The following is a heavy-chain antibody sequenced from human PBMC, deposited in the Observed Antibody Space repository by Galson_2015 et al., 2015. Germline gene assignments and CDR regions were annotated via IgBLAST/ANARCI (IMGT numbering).Heavy chain of an antibody. CDR3: ARGSCSGGRCLIFDY. J-gene: IGHJ4*02. D-gene: IGHD2-15*01. V-gene: IGHV4-61*02. CDR2: VDTSGSP. Sequence: TLSLTCTVSGGSISSDTPYWSWIWQSAGKGLEWIGRVDTSGSPNYHPSLESRVTISIDTSKNQFSLKLSSVTAADTAVYYCARGSCSGGRCLIFDYWGQGTLVTVSS. CDR1: GGSISSDTPY.